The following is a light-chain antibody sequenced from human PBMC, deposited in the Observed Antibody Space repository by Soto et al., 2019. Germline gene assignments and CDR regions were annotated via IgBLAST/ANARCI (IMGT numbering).Light chain of an antibody. Sequence: DIQMTQSPSSLSASVGDRVTITCRASQNIDNYLNWYQHKPGKAPKLLVYATSSLYSGVPSRFSGSGSGTDFTLTITSLQPEDFATYYCQQGYSNRWTFGQGTKVEIK. V-gene: IGKV1-39*01. CDR1: QNIDNY. CDR3: QQGYSNRWT. CDR2: ATS. J-gene: IGKJ1*01.